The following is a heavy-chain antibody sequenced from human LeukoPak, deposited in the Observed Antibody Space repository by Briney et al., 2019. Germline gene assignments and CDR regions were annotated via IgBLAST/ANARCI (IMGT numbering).Heavy chain of an antibody. J-gene: IGHJ4*02. CDR2: ISSSSSYI. CDR1: GFTFSSYS. Sequence: PGGSLRLSCAASGFTFSSYSMNWVRQAPGKGLEWVSSISSSSSYIYYADPVKGRLTISRDNAKNSLYLQMNSLRAEDTAVYYCAMNYVWGSYRYFDYWGQGTLVTVSS. CDR3: AMNYVWGSYRYFDY. D-gene: IGHD3-16*02. V-gene: IGHV3-21*01.